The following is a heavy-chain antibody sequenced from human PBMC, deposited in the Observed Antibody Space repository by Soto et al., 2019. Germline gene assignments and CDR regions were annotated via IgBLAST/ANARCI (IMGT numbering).Heavy chain of an antibody. Sequence: PSETLSLTCAVYGGSFSGYYWSWIRQPPGKGLEWIGEINHSGSTNYNPSLKSRVTISVDTSKNQFSLKLSSVTAADTAVYYCARGPDILTGYNFDYWGQGTLVTVSS. D-gene: IGHD3-9*01. CDR2: INHSGST. CDR1: GGSFSGYY. V-gene: IGHV4-34*01. CDR3: ARGPDILTGYNFDY. J-gene: IGHJ4*02.